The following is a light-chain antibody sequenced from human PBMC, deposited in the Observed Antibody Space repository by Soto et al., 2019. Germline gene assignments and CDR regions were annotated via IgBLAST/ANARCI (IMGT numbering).Light chain of an antibody. Sequence: QSALAQPRSVSGSPGQSATISCSGTSSDVGGYNSVSWYQQFPGKAPKLMIYDVTKRPSGVPDRFSGSKSGNTASLTISGLQAEDEADYYCCSYAASYTLVFGGGTKLTVL. V-gene: IGLV2-11*01. CDR3: CSYAASYTLV. J-gene: IGLJ2*01. CDR1: SSDVGGYNS. CDR2: DVT.